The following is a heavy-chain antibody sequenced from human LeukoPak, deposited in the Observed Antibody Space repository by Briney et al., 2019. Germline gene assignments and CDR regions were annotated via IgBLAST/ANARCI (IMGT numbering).Heavy chain of an antibody. Sequence: ASVKVSCKASGGTFSSYAISWVRQAPGQGREWMGGIIPLFGTANYAQKFQGRVTITTDESTSTAYMELSSLRSEDTAVYYCAEELAVADRWGQGTLVTVSS. D-gene: IGHD6-19*01. V-gene: IGHV1-69*05. CDR1: GGTFSSYA. CDR2: IIPLFGTA. J-gene: IGHJ5*02. CDR3: AEELAVADR.